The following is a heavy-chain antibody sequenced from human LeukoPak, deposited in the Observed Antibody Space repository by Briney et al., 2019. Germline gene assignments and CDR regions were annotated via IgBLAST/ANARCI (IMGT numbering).Heavy chain of an antibody. CDR1: GYTFTGYY. J-gene: IGHJ3*02. V-gene: IGHV1-2*02. CDR2: INPNGGGT. Sequence: GASVKVSCKASGYTFTGYYMHWVRQAPGQGLEWMGWINPNGGGTNYAQKVQGRVTMTRDTSISTAYMELSRLRSDDTAVYYCARDNLAYCGGDCLDAFDIWGQGTMVTVSS. D-gene: IGHD2-21*01. CDR3: ARDNLAYCGGDCLDAFDI.